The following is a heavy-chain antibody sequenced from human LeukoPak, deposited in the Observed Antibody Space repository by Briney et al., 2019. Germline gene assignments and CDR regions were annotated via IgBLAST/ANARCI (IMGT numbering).Heavy chain of an antibody. J-gene: IGHJ4*02. V-gene: IGHV3-23*01. CDR1: KFTFSSYA. CDR2: ISGRGGTT. Sequence: GGSLRLSCVASKFTFSSYALTWVRQAPGKGLEWVSAISGRGGTTYYADSVKGRFTISRDNFKNTLYLQMNSLRAEDTAVYYCAKDPTRWLQPFDYWGQGTLVTVSS. D-gene: IGHD5-24*01. CDR3: AKDPTRWLQPFDY.